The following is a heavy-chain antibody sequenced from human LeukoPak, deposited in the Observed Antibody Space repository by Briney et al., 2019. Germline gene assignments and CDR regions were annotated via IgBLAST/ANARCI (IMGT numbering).Heavy chain of an antibody. D-gene: IGHD1-26*01. CDR2: IIPIFGTA. Sequence: GASVKVSCKASGGTFSSYAISWVRQAPGQGLEWMGGIIPIFGTANYAQKFQGRVTITADESTSTAYMELSSLRSEDTAVYYCARVGATGKNWLDPWGQGTLVTVSS. CDR1: GGTFSSYA. J-gene: IGHJ5*02. V-gene: IGHV1-69*13. CDR3: ARVGATGKNWLDP.